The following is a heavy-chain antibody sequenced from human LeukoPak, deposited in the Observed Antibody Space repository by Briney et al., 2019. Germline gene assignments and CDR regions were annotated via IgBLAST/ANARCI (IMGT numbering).Heavy chain of an antibody. Sequence: SETLSLTCSVSGGSISSLYWSWIRQPPGKGRVGIGYIYYTGSTNYNPSLKSRVTMFVDMSKNQFSLRLSSVTAADTAVYYCARHRAYSSSSPFDYWGQGTLVTVSS. CDR3: ARHRAYSSSSPFDY. V-gene: IGHV4-59*08. CDR2: IYYTGST. J-gene: IGHJ4*02. D-gene: IGHD6-6*01. CDR1: GGSISSLY.